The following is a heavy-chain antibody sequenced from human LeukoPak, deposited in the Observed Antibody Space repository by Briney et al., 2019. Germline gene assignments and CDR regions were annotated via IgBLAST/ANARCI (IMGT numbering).Heavy chain of an antibody. CDR3: AKSSLNWFDP. CDR2: ISSSSSYI. CDR1: GFTFSSYS. J-gene: IGHJ5*02. Sequence: PGGSLRLSCAASGFTFSSYSMNWVRQAPGKGLEWVSSISSSSSYIYYADSVKGRFTISRDNAKNSLYLQMNSLRVEDTAVYYCAKSSLNWFDPWGQGTLVTVSP. V-gene: IGHV3-21*04.